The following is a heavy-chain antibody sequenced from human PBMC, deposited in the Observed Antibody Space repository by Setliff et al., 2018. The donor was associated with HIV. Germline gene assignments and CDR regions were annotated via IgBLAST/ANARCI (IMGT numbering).Heavy chain of an antibody. V-gene: IGHV4-59*01. CDR2: TYYGGSTDYS. CDR3: ARDFRYDTSGSLTGYGLDV. CDR1: GVSITSYY. Sequence: SETLSLTCTVSGVSITSYYWSWVRQVPGKGLEWIGNTYYGGSTDYSKYNPSVKSRATISVDIYRKQLSLNLRSLTAADTAVYYCARDFRYDTSGSLTGYGLDVWGQGTTVTVSS. J-gene: IGHJ6*02. D-gene: IGHD3-22*01.